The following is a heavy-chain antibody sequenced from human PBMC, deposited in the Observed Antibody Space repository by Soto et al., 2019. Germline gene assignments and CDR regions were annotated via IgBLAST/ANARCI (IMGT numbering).Heavy chain of an antibody. D-gene: IGHD6-19*01. Sequence: QVQLVESGGGVVQPGRSLRLSCAASGFTFSSYGMHWVRQAPGKGLGWVAVISYDGSNKYYADSVKGRFTISRDNSKNTLYLQMNSLRAEDTAVYYCAKSYSSGWYVWDDYWGQGTLVTVSS. CDR3: AKSYSSGWYVWDDY. V-gene: IGHV3-30*18. CDR1: GFTFSSYG. CDR2: ISYDGSNK. J-gene: IGHJ4*02.